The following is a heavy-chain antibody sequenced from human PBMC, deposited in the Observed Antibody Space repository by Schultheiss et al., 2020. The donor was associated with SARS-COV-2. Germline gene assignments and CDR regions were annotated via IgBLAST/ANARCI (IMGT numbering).Heavy chain of an antibody. D-gene: IGHD3-3*01. CDR3: ITGNYDFWSGSYWPYYFDY. J-gene: IGHJ4*02. V-gene: IGHV3-15*01. CDR2: IKSKTDGGTT. Sequence: GGSLRLSCAVYGGSFSGYYWSWIRQPPGKGLEWIGRIKSKTDGGTTDYAAPVKGRFTISRDDSKNTLSLQMINLKTEDTAVYYCITGNYDFWSGSYWPYYFDYWGQGTLVTVSS. CDR1: GGSFSGYY.